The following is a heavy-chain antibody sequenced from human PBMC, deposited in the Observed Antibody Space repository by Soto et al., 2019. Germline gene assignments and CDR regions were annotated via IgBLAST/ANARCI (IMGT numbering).Heavy chain of an antibody. CDR2: FDPEDGET. V-gene: IGHV1-24*01. Sequence: ASVKVSCKVSGYTLTELSMHWVRQAPGKGLEWMGGFDPEDGETIYAQKFQGRVTMTEDTSTDTAYMELSSLSSEDTAVYYCATGSLLDCSGGSCYLGAFDIWGQGTMVTVSS. CDR3: ATGSLLDCSGGSCYLGAFDI. J-gene: IGHJ3*02. D-gene: IGHD2-15*01. CDR1: GYTLTELS.